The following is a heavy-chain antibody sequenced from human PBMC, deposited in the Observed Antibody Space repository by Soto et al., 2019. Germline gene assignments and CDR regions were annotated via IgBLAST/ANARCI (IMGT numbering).Heavy chain of an antibody. CDR3: ARGKNLGYSYGYYFDY. V-gene: IGHV4-31*03. Sequence: QVQLQESGPGLVKPSQTLSLTCTVSGGSISSGGYYWSWIRQHPGKGLEWIGYLYYSGSTYYNPSLKSRVTISVDTSKNQFSLKLSSVTAADTAVYYCARGKNLGYSYGYYFDYWGQGTLVTVSS. D-gene: IGHD5-18*01. CDR2: LYYSGST. J-gene: IGHJ4*02. CDR1: GGSISSGGYY.